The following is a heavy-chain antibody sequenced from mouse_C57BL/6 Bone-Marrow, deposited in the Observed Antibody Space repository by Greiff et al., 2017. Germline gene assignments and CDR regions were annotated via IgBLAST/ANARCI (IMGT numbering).Heavy chain of an antibody. V-gene: IGHV5-4*01. D-gene: IGHD2-10*01. CDR2: ISDGGSYT. Sequence: DVKLVESGGGLVKPGGSLKLSCAASGFTFSSYAMSWVRQTPEKRLEWVATISDGGSYTYYPDNVKGRFTISRDNAKNNLYLQMSHLKSEDTAMYYCARDLRFAYWGQGTLVTVSA. CDR3: ARDLRFAY. CDR1: GFTFSSYA. J-gene: IGHJ3*01.